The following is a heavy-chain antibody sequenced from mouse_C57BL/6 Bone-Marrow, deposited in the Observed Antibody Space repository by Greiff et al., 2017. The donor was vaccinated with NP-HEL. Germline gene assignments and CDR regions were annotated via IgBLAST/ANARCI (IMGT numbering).Heavy chain of an antibody. CDR1: GFTFSSYG. CDR2: ISSGGSYT. Sequence: EVQRVESGGDLVKSGGSLKLSCAASGFTFSSYGMSWVRQTPDKRLEWVATISSGGSYTSYPDSVKGRFTISRDNAKNTLYLQMSSLKSEDTAMYYCARHYYSNYFDYWGQGTTLTVSS. D-gene: IGHD2-5*01. J-gene: IGHJ2*01. CDR3: ARHYYSNYFDY. V-gene: IGHV5-6*01.